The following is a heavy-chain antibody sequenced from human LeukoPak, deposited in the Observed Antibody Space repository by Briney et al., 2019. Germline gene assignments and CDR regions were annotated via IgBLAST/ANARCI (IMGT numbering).Heavy chain of an antibody. CDR2: ISGSGEST. Sequence: GGSLRLSCAASGFTFSSYAMSWVRQAPGKGLEWVSVISGSGESTYYADSVKGRFTISRDNSKNTLYLQMNSLRAEDTAVYYCASPSPFYYYGMDVWGQGTTVTVSS. CDR3: ASPSPFYYYGMDV. J-gene: IGHJ6*02. V-gene: IGHV3-23*01. CDR1: GFTFSSYA.